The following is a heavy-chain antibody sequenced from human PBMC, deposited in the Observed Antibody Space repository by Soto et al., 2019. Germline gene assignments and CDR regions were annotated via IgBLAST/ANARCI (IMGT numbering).Heavy chain of an antibody. CDR1: GFTFSNYA. CDR2: ISGSGGST. J-gene: IGHJ5*02. D-gene: IGHD1-26*01. Sequence: PGGSLRLSCAASGFTFSNYALSWVRQAPGKGLEWVSVISGSGGSTYYADSVKGRFTISRDNSKNTLYLKMNSLRAEDTAVYYCAKDPVGGWSSPTWFDPWGQGTLLTVSS. CDR3: AKDPVGGWSSPTWFDP. V-gene: IGHV3-23*01.